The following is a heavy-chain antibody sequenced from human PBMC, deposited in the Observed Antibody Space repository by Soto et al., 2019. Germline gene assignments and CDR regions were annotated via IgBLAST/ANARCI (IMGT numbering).Heavy chain of an antibody. J-gene: IGHJ4*02. V-gene: IGHV3-21*06. CDR1: GVTFTRYS. CDR2: ISSTTNYI. CDR3: ARESEDLTSNFDY. Sequence: GGSLRLACAASGVTFTRYSVTWVRQAPGKGLKWVSSISSTTNYIYYGDSMKGRFTISRDNAKNSLYLEMNSLRAEDTAVYYCARESEDLTSNFDYWGQGTLVTVSS.